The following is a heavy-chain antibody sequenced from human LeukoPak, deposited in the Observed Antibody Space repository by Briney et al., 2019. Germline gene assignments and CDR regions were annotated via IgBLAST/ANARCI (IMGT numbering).Heavy chain of an antibody. CDR3: ARSRGYFDY. CDR1: GGSISSYC. Sequence: SETLSLTCTVSGGSISSYCWSWIRQPPGKGLEWIGYIYYSGSTNYNPSLKSRVTISVDTSKNQFSLKLSSVTAADTALYYCARSRGYFDYWGQGTLVTVSS. D-gene: IGHD6-13*01. V-gene: IGHV4-59*01. J-gene: IGHJ4*02. CDR2: IYYSGST.